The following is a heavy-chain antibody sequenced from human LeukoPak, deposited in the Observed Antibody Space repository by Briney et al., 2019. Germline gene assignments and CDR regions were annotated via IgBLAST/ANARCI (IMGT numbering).Heavy chain of an antibody. CDR2: ISSSSSYI. CDR3: ARDTGTTVTYRFDY. CDR1: GFTFSSYS. V-gene: IGHV3-21*01. Sequence: PGGSLRLSCAASGFTFSSYSMNWVRQAPGKGLEWVSSISSSSSYIYYADSVKGRFTISRDNAKNSLYLQMNSLRAEDTAVYYCARDTGTTVTYRFDYWGQGTLVTVSS. J-gene: IGHJ4*02. D-gene: IGHD4-17*01.